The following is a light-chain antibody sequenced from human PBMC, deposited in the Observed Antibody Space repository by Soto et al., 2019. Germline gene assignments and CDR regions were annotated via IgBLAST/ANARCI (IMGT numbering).Light chain of an antibody. V-gene: IGKV1-39*01. CDR1: QSISSY. J-gene: IGKJ5*01. CDR2: AAS. Sequence: DIQIAHSPSSLSLSLVDRVAITCRASQSISSYLNGYQQKPGKAPKLLIYAASSLQSGVPSRFSGSGSGTDFTLTISSLQPEDFATYYCQQSDSTPITFGQGTRLEIK. CDR3: QQSDSTPIT.